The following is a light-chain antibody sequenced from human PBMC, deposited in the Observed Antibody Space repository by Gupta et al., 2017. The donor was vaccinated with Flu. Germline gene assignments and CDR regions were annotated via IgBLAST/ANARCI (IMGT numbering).Light chain of an antibody. CDR3: LHHNSSPST. V-gene: IGKV1-17*01. J-gene: IGKJ1*01. CDR1: QGIRND. Sequence: DSDTTHPPSSVSASVGDRVTITFRASQGIRNDVGWYQQKPGKAPKRLIYAASSVKRGIPSRFSGSGYGTEFTLTISSLQPEDFANYYCLHHNSSPSTFGQGTKVEIK. CDR2: AAS.